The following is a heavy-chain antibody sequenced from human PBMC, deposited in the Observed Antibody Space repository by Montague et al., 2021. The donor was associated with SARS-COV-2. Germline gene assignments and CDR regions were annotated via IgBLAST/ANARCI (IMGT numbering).Heavy chain of an antibody. D-gene: IGHD5-18*01. CDR2: IFYSGST. V-gene: IGHV4-30-4*08. Sequence: TLSLTCTVSGGSISSGNNYWSWIRQPPGKGLEWIGYIFYSGSTYYXPSLKSRVTISVDTSKNQFSLKLSSVTAADTAVYYCAREAQQGYSYGTGYYYGMDVWGQGTTVTVSS. CDR1: GGSISSGNNY. CDR3: AREAQQGYSYGTGYYYGMDV. J-gene: IGHJ6*02.